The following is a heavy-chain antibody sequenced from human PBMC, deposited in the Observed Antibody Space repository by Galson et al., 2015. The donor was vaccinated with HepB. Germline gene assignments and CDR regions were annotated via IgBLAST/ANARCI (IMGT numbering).Heavy chain of an antibody. Sequence: SLRLSCAASGFTFSKTWMSWVRQAPGKGLEWVGRIKSKTDGGTIDYVAPVKGRFTISRDDSKNTLHLQMNSLKTEDTGVYYCTTDPRDWGQGTLVTVSS. CDR3: TTDPRD. J-gene: IGHJ4*02. V-gene: IGHV3-15*01. CDR1: GFTFSKTW. CDR2: IKSKTDGGTI.